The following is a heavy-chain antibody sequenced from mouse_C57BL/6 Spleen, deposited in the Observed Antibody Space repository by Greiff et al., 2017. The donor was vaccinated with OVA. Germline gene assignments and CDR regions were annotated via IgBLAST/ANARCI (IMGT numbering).Heavy chain of an antibody. CDR3: ARRGVYYGNHYYAMDY. Sequence: EVMLVESGGDLVKPGGSLKLSCAASGFTFSSYGMSWVRQTPDKRLEWVATISSGGSYTYYPDSVKGRFTISRDNAKNTLYLQMSSLKSEDTAMYYCARRGVYYGNHYYAMDYWGQGTSVTVSS. J-gene: IGHJ4*01. D-gene: IGHD2-1*01. CDR1: GFTFSSYG. CDR2: ISSGGSYT. V-gene: IGHV5-6*01.